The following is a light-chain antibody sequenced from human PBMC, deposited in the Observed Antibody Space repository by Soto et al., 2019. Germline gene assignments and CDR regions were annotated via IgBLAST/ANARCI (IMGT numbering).Light chain of an antibody. V-gene: IGKV1-27*01. CDR3: KQYNNWPRT. CDR1: QGISNY. Sequence: DIRMTQSPSSLSASVGDRVTITCRGSQGISNYLAWYQQKPGKVPKLLIYAASTLQSGVPCRFSGSGSVTEFTLTSSSLQSEDFAVYYCKQYNNWPRTFGQGTKVDIK. J-gene: IGKJ1*01. CDR2: AAS.